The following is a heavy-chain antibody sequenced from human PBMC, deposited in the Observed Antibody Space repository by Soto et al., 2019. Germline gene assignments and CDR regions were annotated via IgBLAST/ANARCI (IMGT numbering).Heavy chain of an antibody. Sequence: ASVKVSCKASGYTFTSYGISWVRQAPGQGLEWMGWISAYNGNTNYAQKLQGRVTMTTDTSTSTAYMELRSLRSDDTDVYYCARGSGVVFRSGYSYGMDVWGQGTTVTVSS. V-gene: IGHV1-18*01. D-gene: IGHD3-3*01. CDR1: GYTFTSYG. J-gene: IGHJ6*02. CDR3: ARGSGVVFRSGYSYGMDV. CDR2: ISAYNGNT.